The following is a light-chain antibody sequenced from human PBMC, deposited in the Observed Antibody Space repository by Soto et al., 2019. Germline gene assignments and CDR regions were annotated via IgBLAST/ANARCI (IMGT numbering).Light chain of an antibody. CDR2: DAS. V-gene: IGKV1-5*01. J-gene: IGKJ2*01. Sequence: DIQMTQSPSTLSASVGDGVTITCRASQNISVWLAWYQQRPGKAPKFLIYDASSLETGVPSRFSGSGSGTEFTLTISSLQPDDFAVYYCQHRADWPRGSFGQGTKLEIK. CDR3: QHRADWPRGS. CDR1: QNISVW.